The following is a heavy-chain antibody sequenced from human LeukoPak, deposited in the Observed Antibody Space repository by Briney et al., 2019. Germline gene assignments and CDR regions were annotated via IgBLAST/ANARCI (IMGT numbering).Heavy chain of an antibody. CDR3: ARYSGSYSGFDY. V-gene: IGHV4-59*08. D-gene: IGHD1-26*01. CDR2: IYYSGSI. CDR1: GGSISSYY. J-gene: IGHJ4*02. Sequence: SETLSLTCTVSGGSISSYYWSWIEQPPGKGLEWIGYIYYSGSINYNPSLKSRVTISVDTSKNQFSLKLRSVTAADTAVYYCARYSGSYSGFDYWGQGTLVTVSS.